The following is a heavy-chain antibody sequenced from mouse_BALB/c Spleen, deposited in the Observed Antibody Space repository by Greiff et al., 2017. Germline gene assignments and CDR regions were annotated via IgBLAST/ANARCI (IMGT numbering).Heavy chain of an antibody. D-gene: IGHD2-1*01. CDR3: ARDYGNYEGFAY. Sequence: QVQLQQPGAELVKPWASVKLSCKASGYTFTSYWMHWVKQRPGQGLEWIGEINPSNGRTNYNEKFKSKATLTVDKSSSTAYMQLSSLTSEDSAVYYCARDYGNYEGFAYWGQGTLVTVTA. J-gene: IGHJ3*01. CDR1: GYTFTSYW. V-gene: IGHV1S81*02. CDR2: INPSNGRT.